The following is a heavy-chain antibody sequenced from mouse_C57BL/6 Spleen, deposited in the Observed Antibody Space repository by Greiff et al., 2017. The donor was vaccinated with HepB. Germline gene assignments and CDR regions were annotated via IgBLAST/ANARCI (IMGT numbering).Heavy chain of an antibody. CDR2: IDPSDSYT. D-gene: IGHD2-5*01. V-gene: IGHV1-69*01. J-gene: IGHJ4*01. CDR3: ARSGYYSNYYYAMDY. Sequence: VQLQQSGAELVMPGASVKLSCKASGYTFTSYWMHWVKQRPGQGLEWIGEIDPSDSYTNYNQKFKGKSTLTVDKSSSTAYMQLSSLTSEDSAVYYCARSGYYSNYYYAMDYWGQGTSVTVSS. CDR1: GYTFTSYW.